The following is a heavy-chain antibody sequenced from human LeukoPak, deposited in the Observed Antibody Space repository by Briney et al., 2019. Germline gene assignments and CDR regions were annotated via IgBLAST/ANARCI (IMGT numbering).Heavy chain of an antibody. CDR2: INSDGSST. D-gene: IGHD5-24*01. J-gene: IGHJ3*02. Sequence: PGGSLRLSCAASGFTFSSYWMHWVRQAPGKGLVWVSRINSDGSSTSYADSVKGRFTISRDNAKNSLYLQMNSLRAEDTAVYYCARDFQLGAFDIWGQGTMVTVSS. CDR1: GFTFSSYW. CDR3: ARDFQLGAFDI. V-gene: IGHV3-74*01.